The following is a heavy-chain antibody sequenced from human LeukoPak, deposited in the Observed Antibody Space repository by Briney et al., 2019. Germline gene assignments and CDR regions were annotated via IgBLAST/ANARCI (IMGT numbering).Heavy chain of an antibody. CDR2: IYHSGST. CDR3: ARGRDGSSYYFDY. Sequence: SETLSLTCAVSGYSISSGYYWGWIRQPPGKGLEWIGSIYHSGSTYYNPSLKGRVTISVDTSKNQFSLKLSSVAAADTAVYYCARGRDGSSYYFDYWGQGTLVTVSS. J-gene: IGHJ4*02. CDR1: GYSISSGYY. V-gene: IGHV4-38-2*01. D-gene: IGHD1-26*01.